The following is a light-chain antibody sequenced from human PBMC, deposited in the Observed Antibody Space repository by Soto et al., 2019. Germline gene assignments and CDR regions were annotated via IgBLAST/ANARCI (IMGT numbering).Light chain of an antibody. CDR2: GPS. CDR3: RHKRTSLT. CDR1: QSVSSSH. Sequence: VFTQSPGTLSLSRGERATLSCRASQSVSSSHLAWYQQKPGQAPRLLIYGPSDRATGIPDRFSGSVSGTDFTLTIDRLEPEDFTRYSRRHKRTSLT. J-gene: IGKJ4*02. V-gene: IGKV3-20*01.